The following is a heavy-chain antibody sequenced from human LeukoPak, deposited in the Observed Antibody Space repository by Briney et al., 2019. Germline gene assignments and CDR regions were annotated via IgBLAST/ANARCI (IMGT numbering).Heavy chain of an antibody. Sequence: PGGSLRLSCAASGLTFGSYSMNWVRQAPGKGLECVSSISSSSSYIYYADSVKGRFTISRDNAKNSLYLQMNSLRAEDTAVYYCAREVVTALVWFDPWGQGTLSPSPQ. J-gene: IGHJ5*02. CDR1: GLTFGSYS. V-gene: IGHV3-21*01. D-gene: IGHD4-23*01. CDR3: AREVVTALVWFDP. CDR2: ISSSSSYI.